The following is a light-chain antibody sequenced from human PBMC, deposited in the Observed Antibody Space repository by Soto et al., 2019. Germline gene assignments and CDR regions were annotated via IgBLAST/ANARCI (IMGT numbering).Light chain of an antibody. V-gene: IGKV3-15*01. CDR1: QSVSSN. CDR3: QQYNNWPPT. Sequence: EIVMTQSPATLSVSPGERATLSCRASQSVSSNLAWYQQKPGQAPRLLIYGASTRATGIPARFSGSGSGTECTLTIGSLQSEDFAVYYCQQYNNWPPTFGGGTKLEIK. J-gene: IGKJ4*01. CDR2: GAS.